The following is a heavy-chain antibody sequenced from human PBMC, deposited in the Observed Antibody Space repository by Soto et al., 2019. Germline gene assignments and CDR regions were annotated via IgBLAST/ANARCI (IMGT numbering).Heavy chain of an antibody. CDR3: AMPRGYSYGPFDY. CDR2: ISSSSSTI. CDR1: GFTFSSYS. D-gene: IGHD5-18*01. V-gene: IGHV3-48*02. J-gene: IGHJ4*02. Sequence: GGSLRLSCAASGFTFSSYSMNWVRQAPGKGLEWVSYISSSSSTIYYADSVKGRFTISRDNAKNSLYLQMNSLRDDDMAVYYCAMPRGYSYGPFDYWGQGTLVTVSS.